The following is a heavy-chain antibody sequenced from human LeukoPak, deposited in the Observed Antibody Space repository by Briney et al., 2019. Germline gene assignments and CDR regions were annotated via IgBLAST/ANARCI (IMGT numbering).Heavy chain of an antibody. Sequence: ASVTVSCTVSGYTLTELSMHWVRQAPGKGLEWMGGFDPEEGETSYAQKYQRRLTMTEETSTDTAYMELSSLRSEDTAVYYCAREPYYGFFDYWGEGTLVSVSS. CDR1: GYTLTELS. CDR2: FDPEEGET. J-gene: IGHJ4*02. CDR3: AREPYYGFFDY. V-gene: IGHV1-24*01. D-gene: IGHD4-17*01.